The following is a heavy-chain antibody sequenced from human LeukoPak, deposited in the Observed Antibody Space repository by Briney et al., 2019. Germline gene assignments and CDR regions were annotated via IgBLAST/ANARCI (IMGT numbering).Heavy chain of an antibody. CDR3: ARSAGPATYYFDY. CDR1: GSIFTSYW. D-gene: IGHD6-19*01. CDR2: IYPGDSDT. Sequence: GGSLQISCQGSGSIFTSYWIGWVRPVPGKGLEWMGIIYPGDSDTRYSPSFQGQVTISADKSISTAYLQWSSLKASDAAMYYCARSAGPATYYFDYWGQGTLVTVPS. V-gene: IGHV5-51*01. J-gene: IGHJ4*02.